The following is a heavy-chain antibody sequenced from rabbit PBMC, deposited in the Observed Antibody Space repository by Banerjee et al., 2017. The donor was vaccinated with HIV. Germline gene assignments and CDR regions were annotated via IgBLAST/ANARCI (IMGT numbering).Heavy chain of an antibody. Sequence: QEQLEESGGDLVKPEGSLTLTCTASGFSFSNKYVMCWVRQAPGKGLELIACIYTSTNSTWYANWVNGRFTISSSTSLNSVDLKMTSLTAADTATYFCAREGVNIGGGYLWGPGTL. CDR1: GFSFSNKYV. D-gene: IGHD1-1*01. V-gene: IGHV1S43*01. CDR3: AREGVNIGGGYL. J-gene: IGHJ4*01. CDR2: IYTSTNST.